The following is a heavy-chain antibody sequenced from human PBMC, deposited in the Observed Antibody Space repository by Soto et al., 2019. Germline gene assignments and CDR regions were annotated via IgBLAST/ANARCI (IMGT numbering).Heavy chain of an antibody. V-gene: IGHV3-33*01. D-gene: IGHD3-22*01. CDR2: IWYDGSNK. Sequence: PGGSLRLSCAASGVTCSSYGMHWVRQAPGKGLEWVAVIWYDGSNKYYADSVKGRFAISRDDSKNMVYLEMNSLKTEDTGVYYCTTDSYITIITVRFDYWGHGTLVTVSS. CDR1: GVTCSSYG. CDR3: TTDSYITIITVRFDY. J-gene: IGHJ4*01.